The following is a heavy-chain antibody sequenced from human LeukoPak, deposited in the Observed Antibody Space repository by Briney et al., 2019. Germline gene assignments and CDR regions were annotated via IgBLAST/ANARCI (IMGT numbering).Heavy chain of an antibody. V-gene: IGHV3-23*01. Sequence: GGSLRLSCAASGFTFSNFAMNWVRQAPGKGLEWVSTISGSGGSTYYADSVKGRFTISRDNSKNSLYLQMNSLRDEDTAVYYCARDDRLYSGYDFAFDYWGQGTLVTVSS. CDR2: ISGSGGST. CDR1: GFTFSNFA. J-gene: IGHJ4*02. CDR3: ARDDRLYSGYDFAFDY. D-gene: IGHD5-12*01.